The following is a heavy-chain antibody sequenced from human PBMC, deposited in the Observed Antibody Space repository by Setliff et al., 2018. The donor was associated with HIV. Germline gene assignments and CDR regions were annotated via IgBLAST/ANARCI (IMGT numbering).Heavy chain of an antibody. CDR1: GFTFSSYS. J-gene: IGHJ4*02. V-gene: IGHV3-21*01. CDR3: ARDVRSGYYLSPFDY. CDR2: ISSSSSYI. D-gene: IGHD3-22*01. Sequence: PGGSLRLSCAASGFTFSSYSMNWVRQAPGKGLEWVSSISSSSSYIYYADSVKGRFTISRDNAKNSLYLQMNSPRAEDTAVYYCARDVRSGYYLSPFDYWGQGTLVTVSS.